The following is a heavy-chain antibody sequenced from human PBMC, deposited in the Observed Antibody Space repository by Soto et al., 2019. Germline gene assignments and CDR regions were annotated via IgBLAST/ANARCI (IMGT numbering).Heavy chain of an antibody. CDR2: IYYSGST. CDR1: GGSISSGGYY. D-gene: IGHD4-17*01. V-gene: IGHV4-61*08. CDR3: ARDSSYGEPDY. J-gene: IGHJ4*02. Sequence: SETLSLTCTVSGGSISSGGYYWSWIRQHPGKGLEWIGYIYYSGSTNYNPSLKSRVTISVDTSKNQFSLKLSSVTAADTAVYYCARDSSYGEPDYWGQGTLVTVSS.